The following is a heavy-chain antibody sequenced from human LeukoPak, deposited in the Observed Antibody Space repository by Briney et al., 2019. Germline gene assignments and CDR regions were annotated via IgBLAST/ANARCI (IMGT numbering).Heavy chain of an antibody. V-gene: IGHV4-59*01. J-gene: IGHJ4*02. CDR2: IYYSGST. CDR1: GGSISSYY. CDR3: ARGAPAYYYDISGPLNDY. D-gene: IGHD3-22*01. Sequence: SETLSLTCTVSGGSISSYYWSWIRQPPGKGLEWIGYIYYSGSTNYNPSLKSRVTISVDTSKNQFSLKLSSVTAADTAVYYCARGAPAYYYDISGPLNDYWGQGTLVTVSS.